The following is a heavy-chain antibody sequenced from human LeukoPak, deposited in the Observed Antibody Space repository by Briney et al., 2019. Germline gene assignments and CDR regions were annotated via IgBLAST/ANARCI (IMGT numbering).Heavy chain of an antibody. CDR1: GYTFTGHY. CDR3: AKNLAS. V-gene: IGHV1-2*06. J-gene: IGHJ5*02. CDR2: IHPNSGDT. Sequence: ASVKVSCKASGYTFTGHYMHWVRQAPGQGLEWMGRIHPNSGDTIYAQIFQGRVTMTRDTSVSTAYMELSSLTSGDMAVYYCAKNLASWGQGTLVTVSS. D-gene: IGHD3-3*02.